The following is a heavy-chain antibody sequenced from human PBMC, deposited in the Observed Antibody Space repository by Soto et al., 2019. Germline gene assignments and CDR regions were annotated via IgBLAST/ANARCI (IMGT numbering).Heavy chain of an antibody. V-gene: IGHV1-69*08. J-gene: IGHJ6*02. CDR1: GGTFSSYT. CDR2: IIPILGIA. D-gene: IGHD3-10*01. CDR3: ARDRKSYYYGSGSSFGMDV. Sequence: QVQLVQSGAEVKKPGSSVKVSCKASGGTFSSYTISWVRQAPGQGLEWMGRIIPILGIANYAQKFQGRVTITADKSTSTAYMELSSLRSEDTAVYYCARDRKSYYYGSGSSFGMDVWGQGTTVTVSS.